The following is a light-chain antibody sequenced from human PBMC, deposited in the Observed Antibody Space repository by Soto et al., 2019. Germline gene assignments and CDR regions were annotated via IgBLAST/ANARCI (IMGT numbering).Light chain of an antibody. V-gene: IGKV3-11*01. CDR1: QSVRNY. CDR3: QQRSSWPLT. J-gene: IGKJ4*01. CDR2: DAS. Sequence: EIVLTQSPATLSLSPGGRATLSCRASQSVRNYLAWYQQKPGQAPRLLIYDASNRATGIPARLRGSGSGTDFTISITSLEPEDIAVYYCQQRSSWPLTFGGGTKVDIE.